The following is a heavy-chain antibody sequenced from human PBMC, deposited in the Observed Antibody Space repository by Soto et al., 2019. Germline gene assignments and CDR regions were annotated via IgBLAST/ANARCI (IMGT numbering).Heavy chain of an antibody. J-gene: IGHJ4*02. Sequence: PGASLRLSCAASGFTFSSYAMHWVRQAPGKGLEWVAVISYDGSNKYYADSVKGRFTISRDNSKNTLYLQMNSLRAEDTAVYYCARDRFTVVTPETFFDYWGQGTLVTVPS. CDR1: GFTFSSYA. D-gene: IGHD2-21*02. V-gene: IGHV3-30-3*01. CDR2: ISYDGSNK. CDR3: ARDRFTVVTPETFFDY.